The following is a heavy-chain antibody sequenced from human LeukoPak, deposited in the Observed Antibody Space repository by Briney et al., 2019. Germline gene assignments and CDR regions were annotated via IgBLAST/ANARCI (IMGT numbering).Heavy chain of an antibody. J-gene: IGHJ3*02. CDR1: GYSFTNYY. D-gene: IGHD2-2*01. V-gene: IGHV1-46*01. CDR3: ARAGQYQLLCVAFDI. Sequence: ASVKVSCKASGYSFTNYYMHWVRQAPGQGLEWMGLINPSGGSTSYAQKFQGRVTMTRDTSTSTVYMELSSLRSEDTAVYYCARAGQYQLLCVAFDIWGQGTIVTVSS. CDR2: INPSGGST.